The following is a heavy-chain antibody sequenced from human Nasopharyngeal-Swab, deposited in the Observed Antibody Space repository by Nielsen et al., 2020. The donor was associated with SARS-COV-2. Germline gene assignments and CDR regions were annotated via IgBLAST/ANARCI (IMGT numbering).Heavy chain of an antibody. CDR1: GYTFTNYG. CDR3: ARDWSMTLGGVVPPPTY. Sequence: ASVKVSCKTSGYTFTNYGINWVRRAPGQGLEWMGWIHTKTGNPTHAQGFTGRFVFSLDSSVSTAYLQITSLEPEDTAVYYCARDWSMTLGGVVPPPTYWGQGTPVTVSS. J-gene: IGHJ4*02. V-gene: IGHV7-4-1*02. D-gene: IGHD3-16*01. CDR2: IHTKTGNP.